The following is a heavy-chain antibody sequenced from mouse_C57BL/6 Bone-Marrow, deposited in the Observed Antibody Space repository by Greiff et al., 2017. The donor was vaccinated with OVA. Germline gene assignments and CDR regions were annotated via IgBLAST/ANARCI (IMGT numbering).Heavy chain of an antibody. CDR2: IHPNSGST. D-gene: IGHD1-1*01. V-gene: IGHV1-64*01. J-gene: IGHJ2*01. CDR1: GYTFTSYW. Sequence: VQLQQPGAELVKPGASVKLSCKASGYTFTSYWMHWVKQRPGQGLEWIGMIHPNSGSTNYNEKFKSKATLTVDKSSSTAYMQLSSLTSEDSAVYYCARVTTVVASYYFDYWGQGTTLTVSS. CDR3: ARVTTVVASYYFDY.